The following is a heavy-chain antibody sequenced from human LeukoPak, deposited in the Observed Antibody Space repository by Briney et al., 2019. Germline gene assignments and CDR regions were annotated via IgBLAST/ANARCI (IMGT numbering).Heavy chain of an antibody. D-gene: IGHD3-16*01. CDR2: ISGNGDIT. Sequence: PGGSLRLSCAASGFTFSSYAMRWVRQAPGKGLEWVSAISGNGDITYYTDSVKGRFTISRDNSKNTLFLQMNSLRAEDTAVYYCAKVTGGDMITYGGLDYWGQGTLVTVSS. CDR1: GFTFSSYA. V-gene: IGHV3-23*01. J-gene: IGHJ4*02. CDR3: AKVTGGDMITYGGLDY.